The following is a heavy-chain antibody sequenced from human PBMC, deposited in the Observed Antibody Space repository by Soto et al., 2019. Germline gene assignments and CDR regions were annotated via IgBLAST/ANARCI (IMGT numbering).Heavy chain of an antibody. CDR3: VRDQLILPADDFYYGMDV. Sequence: EVQLVESGGGSVQPGESLRLSCLASGFTFSMYWMSWVRQAPGKGLEWVARIKQDGGEKYYVDSVKGRFTVSRDNAKDSLYLQLQSLSADDAAIYYCVRDQLILPADDFYYGMDVWGQGTTVTVSS. J-gene: IGHJ6*02. CDR2: IKQDGGEK. CDR1: GFTFSMYW. V-gene: IGHV3-7*03.